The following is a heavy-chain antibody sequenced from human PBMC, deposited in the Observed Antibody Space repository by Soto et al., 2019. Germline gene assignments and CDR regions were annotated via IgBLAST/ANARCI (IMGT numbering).Heavy chain of an antibody. V-gene: IGHV4-39*07. CDR1: GGSISNNNYH. J-gene: IGHJ5*02. Sequence: SETLSLTCSVSGGSISNNNYHWGWIRQPPGKGLEWMGSIYYRGNTYYNPSLRSRITISVDTSRNQFSLALSSVTAADTAVYYCARDMHAGFTHYFDPWGQGTLVTVSS. CDR3: ARDMHAGFTHYFDP. D-gene: IGHD1-26*01. CDR2: IYYRGNT.